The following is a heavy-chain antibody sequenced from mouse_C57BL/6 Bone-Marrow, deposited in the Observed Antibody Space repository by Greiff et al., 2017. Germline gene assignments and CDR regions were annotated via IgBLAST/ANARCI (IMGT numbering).Heavy chain of an antibody. D-gene: IGHD1-1*01. CDR1: GFNIKNIY. J-gene: IGHJ1*03. V-gene: IGHV14-3*01. CDR3: ARDTTVVESWYFDV. Sequence: EVQVVESVAELVRPGASVKLFCTASGFNIKNIYMHWVKQRPEQGLEWIGRIDPANGNTKYAPKFQGKATITADTSSNTAYLQLSSLTSVDTAIYYVARDTTVVESWYFDVWGTGTTVTVSS. CDR2: IDPANGNT.